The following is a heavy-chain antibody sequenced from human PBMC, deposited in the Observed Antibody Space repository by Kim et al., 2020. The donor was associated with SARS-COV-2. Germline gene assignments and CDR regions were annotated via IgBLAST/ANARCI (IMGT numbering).Heavy chain of an antibody. J-gene: IGHJ4*02. CDR1: GFTLSTYW. V-gene: IGHV3-74*03. CDR2: INRDGSRA. CDR3: ARDRGKQDDY. D-gene: IGHD5-12*01. Sequence: GGSLRLSCAASGFTLSTYWMHWVRQPPGKGLMWVSHINRDGSRAAYADSVRGRFTVSRDNAKNTLYLQMDSLRAEDTDVYYCARDRGKQDDYWGQGTLVT.